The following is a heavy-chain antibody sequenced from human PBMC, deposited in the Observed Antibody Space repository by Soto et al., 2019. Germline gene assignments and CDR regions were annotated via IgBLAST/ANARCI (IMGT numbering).Heavy chain of an antibody. CDR1: GYTFTGCY. CDR2: INPNSGGT. CDR3: ARGPHPILRFLEWSPYYFDY. Sequence: ASVKVSCKASGYTFTGCYIHWVREAPGQGLEWMGWINPNSGGTNYAQKFQGRVTMTRDTSISTAYMELSRLRSDDTAVYYCARGPHPILRFLEWSPYYFDYWGQGTLVTVSS. V-gene: IGHV1-2*02. D-gene: IGHD3-3*01. J-gene: IGHJ4*02.